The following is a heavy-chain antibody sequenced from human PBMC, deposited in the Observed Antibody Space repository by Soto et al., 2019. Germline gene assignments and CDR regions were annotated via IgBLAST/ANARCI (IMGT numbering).Heavy chain of an antibody. CDR3: ARLNDDAGSHYYALDV. Sequence: QVTLKESGPVLVQPTEHLTLTGTISGFSLSNCRSGVRWIRQPPGQALEWLAHFFSDAERSYSTSMQIKLTMSKDTSCTQVVLSMNNMGPQDTGTYYCARLNDDAGSHYYALDVWGQGNTVTVSS. CDR2: FFSDAER. CDR1: GFSLSNCRSG. V-gene: IGHV2-26*03. J-gene: IGHJ6*02. D-gene: IGHD1-1*01.